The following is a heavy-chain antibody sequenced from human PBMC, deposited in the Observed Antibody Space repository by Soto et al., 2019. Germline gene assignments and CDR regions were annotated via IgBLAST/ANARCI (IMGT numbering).Heavy chain of an antibody. J-gene: IGHJ3*02. V-gene: IGHV3-66*01. D-gene: IGHD2-15*01. CDR1: GFIVSDTY. CDR2: ISNRGDT. Sequence: EVQLVESGGGLVQPGGSLRLSCTASGFIVSDTYVNWVRQAPGKGLEWVSVISNRGDTHYADSVRGRFSLSRDISDNTLHLQMNNLRVEDTAVYYCAREPRYCRGGSCSITGDAYEIWGKGTMVTVSS. CDR3: AREPRYCRGGSCSITGDAYEI.